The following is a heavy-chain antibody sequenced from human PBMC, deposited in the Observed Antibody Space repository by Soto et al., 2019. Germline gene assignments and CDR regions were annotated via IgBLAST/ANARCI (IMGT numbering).Heavy chain of an antibody. D-gene: IGHD2-15*01. CDR3: AREGSSSPEYFDF. V-gene: IGHV4-38-2*02. Sequence: PSETLSLTCAVSGDSISSGYHWAWIRQPPGKGPEWVASIYHSGTTYYNPSLTSRVTISVDTSKNQFSLKLSSVSAADTAVYYCAREGSSSPEYFDFWGPGTLVT. CDR1: GDSISSGYH. CDR2: IYHSGTT. J-gene: IGHJ4*02.